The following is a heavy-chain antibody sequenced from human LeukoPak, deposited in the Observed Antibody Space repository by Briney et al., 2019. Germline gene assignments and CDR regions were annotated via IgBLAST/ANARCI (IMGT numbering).Heavy chain of an antibody. CDR3: AKDLTYYYDSSGYYQTESADY. Sequence: PGGSLRLSCAASGFTFSSYAMSWVRQAPGKGLEWVSAISGSGGSTYYADSVKGRFTISGDNSKNTLYLQMNSLRAEDTAVYYCAKDLTYYYDSSGYYQTESADYWGQGTLVTVSS. CDR1: GFTFSSYA. V-gene: IGHV3-23*01. J-gene: IGHJ4*02. D-gene: IGHD3-22*01. CDR2: ISGSGGST.